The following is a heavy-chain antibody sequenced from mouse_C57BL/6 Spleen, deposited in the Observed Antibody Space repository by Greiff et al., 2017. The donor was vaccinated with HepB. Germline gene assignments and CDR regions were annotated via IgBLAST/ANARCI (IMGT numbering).Heavy chain of an antibody. CDR1: GYAFSSSW. J-gene: IGHJ1*03. D-gene: IGHD1-1*01. V-gene: IGHV1-82*01. CDR3: ARSGSSYWYFDV. Sequence: QVQLQQSGPELVKPGASVKISCKASGYAFSSSWMNWVKQRPGKGLEWIGRIYPGDGDTNYNGKFKGKATLTAAKSSSPAYMQLSSLTSEDSAVYFCARSGSSYWYFDVWGTGTTVTVSS. CDR2: IYPGDGDT.